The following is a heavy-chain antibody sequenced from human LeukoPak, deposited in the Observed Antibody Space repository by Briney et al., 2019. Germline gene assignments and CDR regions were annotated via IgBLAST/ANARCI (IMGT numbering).Heavy chain of an antibody. J-gene: IGHJ4*02. V-gene: IGHV3-30*18. CDR3: AKDRGYSGY. D-gene: IGHD5-12*01. CDR2: ISYDGGNK. CDR1: GFTFSSYA. Sequence: GGSLTLSCAASGFTFSSYAMHWVRQAPGKGLEWVAVISYDGGNKYYADSVKGRFTISRDNSKNTLYLQMNSLRAEDTGVYYCAKDRGYSGYWVRGTLVTVSS.